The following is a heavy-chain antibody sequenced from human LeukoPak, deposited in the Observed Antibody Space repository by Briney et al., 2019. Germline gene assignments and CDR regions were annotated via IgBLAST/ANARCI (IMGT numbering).Heavy chain of an antibody. V-gene: IGHV3-48*03. D-gene: IGHD2-15*01. Sequence: GRRIIEKKMEWVSYFSSSGNTVYYADSVKGRFTISRDNAKNSLYLQMNSLRAEDTALYYCARDGGCSGGRCYPFDYWGQGTLVTVSS. J-gene: IGHJ4*02. CDR3: ARDGGCSGGRCYPFDY. CDR2: FSSSGNTV.